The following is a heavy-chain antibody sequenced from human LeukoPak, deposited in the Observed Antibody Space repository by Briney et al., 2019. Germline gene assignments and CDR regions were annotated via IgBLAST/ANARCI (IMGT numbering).Heavy chain of an antibody. Sequence: KPSETLSLTCAVYGGSFSGYYWSWIRQPPGKGLEWIGEINHSGSTNYNPSLKSRVTISIDTSKNQFSLKLSSVTAADTAVYYCARVYITIFGVVIPQYFDYWGQGTLVTVSS. D-gene: IGHD3-3*01. V-gene: IGHV4-34*01. CDR3: ARVYITIFGVVIPQYFDY. CDR2: INHSGST. CDR1: GGSFSGYY. J-gene: IGHJ4*02.